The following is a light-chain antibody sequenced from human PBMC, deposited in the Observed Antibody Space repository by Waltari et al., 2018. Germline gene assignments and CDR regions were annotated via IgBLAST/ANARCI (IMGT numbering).Light chain of an antibody. Sequence: QSALTQPASVSGSPGQSITISCTGTSSDVGGYNYVSWYQQHPGKAPKLMIYEVSNRPSGVSNRFSGSKSGNTAYLTISGLHAEDEADYYCSSYTSSSTPHNYVFGTGTKVTVL. CDR1: SSDVGGYNY. V-gene: IGLV2-14*01. J-gene: IGLJ1*01. CDR3: SSYTSSSTPHNYV. CDR2: EVS.